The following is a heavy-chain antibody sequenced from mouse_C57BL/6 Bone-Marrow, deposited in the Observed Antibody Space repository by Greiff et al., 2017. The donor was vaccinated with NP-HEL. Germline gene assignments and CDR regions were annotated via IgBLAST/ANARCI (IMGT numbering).Heavy chain of an antibody. J-gene: IGHJ1*03. CDR3: ARGLYYGSSFWYFDV. D-gene: IGHD1-1*01. CDR2: ISYDGSN. Sequence: EVKVEESGPGLVKPSQSLSLTCSVTGYSITSGYYWNWIRQFPGNKLEWMGYISYDGSNNYNPSLKNRISITRDTSKNQFFLKLNSVTTEDTATYYCARGLYYGSSFWYFDVWGTGTTVTVSS. V-gene: IGHV3-6*01. CDR1: GYSITSGYY.